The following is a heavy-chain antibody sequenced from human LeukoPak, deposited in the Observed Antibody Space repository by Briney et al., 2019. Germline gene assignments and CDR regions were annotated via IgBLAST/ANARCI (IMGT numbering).Heavy chain of an antibody. CDR1: GFTFSSYA. J-gene: IGHJ4*02. CDR2: ISYDGSNK. D-gene: IGHD3-16*02. V-gene: IGHV3-30-3*01. Sequence: GGSLRLSCAASGFTFSSYAMHWVHQAPGKGLEWVAVISYDGSNKYYADSVKGRFTISRDNAKNSLYLQMNSLRAEDTAVYYCASRGDYVWGSYRLGYYFDYWGQGTLVTVSS. CDR3: ASRGDYVWGSYRLGYYFDY.